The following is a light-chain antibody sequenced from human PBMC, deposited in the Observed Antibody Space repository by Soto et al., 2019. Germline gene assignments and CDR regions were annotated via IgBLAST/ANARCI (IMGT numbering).Light chain of an antibody. J-gene: IGKJ1*01. CDR3: QQWGRSSWT. Sequence: MVWTQSRGALALSPWEKATLSCRATQSVTSNYLAWYQQKRGQAPRLLIYGASSRATGIPDRFSGSLYGTDFTLTISRLEPEELAVYYGQQWGRSSWTFGQGTKVDIK. V-gene: IGKV3-20*01. CDR2: GAS. CDR1: QSVTSNY.